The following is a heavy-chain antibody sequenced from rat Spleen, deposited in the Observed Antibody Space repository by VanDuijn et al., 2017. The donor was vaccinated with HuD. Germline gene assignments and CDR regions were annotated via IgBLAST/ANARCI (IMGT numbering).Heavy chain of an antibody. CDR1: GFSLTSNS. D-gene: IGHD1-12*02. J-gene: IGHJ2*01. CDR2: IWDDGST. Sequence: QVQLKESGPGLVQPSQTLSLTCTVSGFSLTSNSLHWVRQPPGKGLEWMGGIWDDGSTVYNSPLKSRLSISRDTSKSQVLLKMNSLQTEDTAMYFCARSAKYYYDGSYYYVHFDYWGQGVMVTVSS. CDR3: ARSAKYYYDGSYYYVHFDY. V-gene: IGHV2-1*01.